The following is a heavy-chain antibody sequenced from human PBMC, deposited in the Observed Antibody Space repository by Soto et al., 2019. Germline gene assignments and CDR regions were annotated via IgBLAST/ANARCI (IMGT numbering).Heavy chain of an antibody. V-gene: IGHV3-30-3*01. CDR3: ARDYFRFNSGYGFIRAV. J-gene: IGHJ6*02. CDR1: GFTFSSYA. CDR2: ISYDGSNK. Sequence: PGGSLRLSCAASGFTFSSYAMHWVRQAPGKGLEWVAVISYDGSNKYYADSVKGRFTISRDNSKNTLYLQMNSLRAEDTAVYKWARDYFRFNSGYGFIRAVGGQGTTVPVPS. D-gene: IGHD5-12*01.